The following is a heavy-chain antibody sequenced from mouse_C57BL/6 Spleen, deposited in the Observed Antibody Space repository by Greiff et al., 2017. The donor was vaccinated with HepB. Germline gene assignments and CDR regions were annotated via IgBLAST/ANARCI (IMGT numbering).Heavy chain of an antibody. D-gene: IGHD1-1*01. CDR3: ARKTFITTVVAGDYYAMDY. CDR2: ISYDGSN. V-gene: IGHV3-6*01. Sequence: EVQLQESGPGLVKPSQSLSLTCSVTGYSITSGYYWNWIRQFPGNKLEWMGYISYDGSNNYNPSLKNRISITRDTSKNQFFLKLNSVTTEDTATYYCARKTFITTVVAGDYYAMDYWGQGTSVTVSS. CDR1: GYSITSGYY. J-gene: IGHJ4*01.